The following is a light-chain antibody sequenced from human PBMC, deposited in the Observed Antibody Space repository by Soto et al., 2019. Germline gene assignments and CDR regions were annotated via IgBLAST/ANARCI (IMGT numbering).Light chain of an antibody. J-gene: IGKJ5*01. Sequence: EIVLTQSPATLSLSPGERATLSCRASLSVNRRLAWYQQKPGQPPRLLIFDASNRAAGIPARFSGSGSGTDFTLTISSLEPEDFAVYYCQQRSNWPPRTFGRGTRLEI. V-gene: IGKV3-11*01. CDR3: QQRSNWPPRT. CDR1: LSVNRR. CDR2: DAS.